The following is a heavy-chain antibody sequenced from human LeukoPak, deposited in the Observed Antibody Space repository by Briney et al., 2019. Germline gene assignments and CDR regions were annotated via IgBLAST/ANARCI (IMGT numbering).Heavy chain of an antibody. Sequence: GGSLTLPCAASGFTFSTYTIHWVRQAPGKGLEWVAVISYDGSNKFFADSVKGRFTISRVNSRSTVYLQMNSLRAEDTAVYYCARGFKVRLFDYWGQGHLVPVSP. J-gene: IGHJ4*02. V-gene: IGHV3-30*04. CDR1: GFTFSTYT. CDR2: ISYDGSNK. CDR3: ARGFKVRLFDY. D-gene: IGHD1-1*01.